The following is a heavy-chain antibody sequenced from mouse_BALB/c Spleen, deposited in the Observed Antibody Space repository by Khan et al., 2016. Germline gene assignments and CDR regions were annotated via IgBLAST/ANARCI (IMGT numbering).Heavy chain of an antibody. V-gene: IGHV4-2*02. CDR3: ARLLWLRAMDY. Sequence: EVKLLESGGGLVQPGGSLNLSCAASGFDFSRYWMSWARQAPGKGQEWIGEINPGSSTINYTPSLKDIFIISRDNAKNTLYLQMSKVRSEDTALYYCARLLWLRAMDYWGQGTSVTVSS. D-gene: IGHD2-2*01. J-gene: IGHJ4*01. CDR1: GFDFSRYW. CDR2: INPGSSTI.